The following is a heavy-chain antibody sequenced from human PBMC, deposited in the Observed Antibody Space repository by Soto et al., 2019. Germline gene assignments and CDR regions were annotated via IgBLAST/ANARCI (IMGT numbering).Heavy chain of an antibody. V-gene: IGHV1-69*08. CDR1: GTIFSSYT. CDR2: IIPILGET. Sequence: QVQLVQSGAEVKKPGSSVRVSCKASGTIFSSYTISWVRQAPGQGLEWMGRIIPILGETNSAQKFQGRVTLTADKSTNTAYMQLNSLRLEDTAGYYWARGLGGRMDDWGQGTTVTVAS. CDR3: ARGLGGRMDD. D-gene: IGHD3-16*01. J-gene: IGHJ6*02.